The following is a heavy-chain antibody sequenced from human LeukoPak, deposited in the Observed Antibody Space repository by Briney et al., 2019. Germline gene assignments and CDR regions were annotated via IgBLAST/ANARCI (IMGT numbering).Heavy chain of an antibody. Sequence: SETLSLTCTVSGGSISSGSYYWSWIRQPAGKGPEWIGRIYTSGSTNYNPSLKSRVTISVDTSKNQFSLKLSSVTAADTAVYYCARAQGGGDRGAFDIWGQGTKVTVSS. CDR2: IYTSGST. CDR1: GGSISSGSYY. CDR3: ARAQGGGDRGAFDI. V-gene: IGHV4-61*02. J-gene: IGHJ3*02. D-gene: IGHD2-21*01.